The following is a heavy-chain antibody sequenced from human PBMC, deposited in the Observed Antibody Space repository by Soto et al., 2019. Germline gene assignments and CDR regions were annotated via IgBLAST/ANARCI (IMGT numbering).Heavy chain of an antibody. V-gene: IGHV3-23*01. CDR1: GFTFSNYA. J-gene: IGHJ4*02. CDR2: ISASGGDT. CDR3: AKEMSLGRPYDY. Sequence: PGGSLRLSCAASGFTFSNYAVSWVRQAPGKGLEWVSAISASGGDTYYTDFVMGRFTISRDNSKNTLYLQMNGLRVEDTAIYYCAKEMSLGRPYDYWGQGTLVTVSS.